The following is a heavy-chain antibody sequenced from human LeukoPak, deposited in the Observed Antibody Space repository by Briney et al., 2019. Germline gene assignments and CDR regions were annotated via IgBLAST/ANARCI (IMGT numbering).Heavy chain of an antibody. V-gene: IGHV4-39*01. CDR3: ARHGDSSKEGIFDY. CDR1: GGSISSSSYY. J-gene: IGHJ4*02. CDR2: IYYSGST. Sequence: SETLSLTCTVSGGSISSSSYYWGWIRQPPGKGLEWIGSIYYSGSTYYNPSLKSRVTISVDTSKNQFSLKLSSVTAADTAVYYCARHGDSSKEGIFDYWRQGTLVTVSS. D-gene: IGHD6-13*01.